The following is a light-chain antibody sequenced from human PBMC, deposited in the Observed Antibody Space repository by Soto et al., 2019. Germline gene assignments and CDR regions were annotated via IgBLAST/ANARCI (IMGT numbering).Light chain of an antibody. V-gene: IGKV1-8*01. Sequence: AIRMTQSPSSFPASTGDRVTITCRASQGISSYLAWYQQKPGKAPKLLIYAASTLQSGVPSRFSGSGSGTDFTLTISCLQSEDFATYYCQQYYSYPITFGPGTKVDIK. CDR2: AAS. CDR3: QQYYSYPIT. J-gene: IGKJ3*01. CDR1: QGISSY.